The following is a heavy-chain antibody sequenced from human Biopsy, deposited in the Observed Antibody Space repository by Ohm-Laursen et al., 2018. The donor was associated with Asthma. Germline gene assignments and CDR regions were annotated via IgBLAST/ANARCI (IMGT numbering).Heavy chain of an antibody. CDR2: IKHDGTEK. V-gene: IGHV3-7*01. J-gene: IGHJ1*01. CDR3: ARTFHFWSPYHAEHYQL. Sequence: SLRLSCTASGFTFSNYVMSWVRQHPGKGLEWVANIKHDGTEKNHVDSLKGRFTISRDNAKNSLYLQMNSLRAEDTAVYYCARTFHFWSPYHAEHYQLWGQGTLVTVPS. D-gene: IGHD3-3*02. CDR1: GFTFSNYV.